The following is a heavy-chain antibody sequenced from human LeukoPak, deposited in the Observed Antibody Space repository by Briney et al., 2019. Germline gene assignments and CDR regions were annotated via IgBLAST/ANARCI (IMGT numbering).Heavy chain of an antibody. CDR1: GFTFDDYA. J-gene: IGHJ1*01. CDR3: AKGNYGGNQEYFQH. D-gene: IGHD4-23*01. Sequence: PGRSLRLSCAASGFTFDDYAMHCVRQAPGKGLEWVSGISWNSGSIGYADSVKGRFTISRDNAKNSLYLQMNSLRAEDMALYYCAKGNYGGNQEYFQHWGQGTLVTVSS. CDR2: ISWNSGSI. V-gene: IGHV3-9*03.